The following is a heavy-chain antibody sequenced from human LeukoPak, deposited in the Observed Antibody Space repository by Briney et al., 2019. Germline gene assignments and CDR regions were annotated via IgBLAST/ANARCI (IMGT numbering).Heavy chain of an antibody. J-gene: IGHJ3*02. Sequence: GGSLRLSCAAPGFTFSDYYMSWIRQAPGKGLEWVSYISSSGSTIYYADSVKGRFTISRDNAKNSLYLQMNSLRAEDTAVYYCAALVTFDAFDIWGQGTMVTVSS. CDR2: ISSSGSTI. V-gene: IGHV3-11*04. D-gene: IGHD3-16*01. CDR1: GFTFSDYY. CDR3: AALVTFDAFDI.